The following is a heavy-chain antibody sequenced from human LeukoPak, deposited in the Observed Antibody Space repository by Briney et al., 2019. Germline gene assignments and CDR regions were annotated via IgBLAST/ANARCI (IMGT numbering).Heavy chain of an antibody. CDR2: IRYDGSNK. CDR1: GFTFSSYG. J-gene: IGHJ5*02. V-gene: IGHV3-30*02. CDR3: AKGPGIAAADNWFDP. Sequence: PGGSLRLSCVASGFTFSSYGMHWVRQAPGKGLGWVAFIRYDGSNKYYADSVKGRFTISRDNSKNTLYLQMNSLRAEDTAVYYCAKGPGIAAADNWFDPWGQGTLVTVSS. D-gene: IGHD6-13*01.